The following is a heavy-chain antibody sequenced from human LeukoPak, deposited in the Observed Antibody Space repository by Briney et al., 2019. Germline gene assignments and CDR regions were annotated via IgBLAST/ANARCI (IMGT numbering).Heavy chain of an antibody. CDR2: ISYDGSNK. CDR3: ARESQAYYYGSGSPNY. Sequence: PGGSLRLSCVASGFTFSSYAMHWVRQAPGKGLEWVAVISYDGSNKYYADSVKGRFTISRDNSKNTLYLQMNSLRAEDTAVYYCARESQAYYYGSGSPNYWGQGTLVTVSS. CDR1: GFTFSSYA. D-gene: IGHD3-10*01. J-gene: IGHJ4*02. V-gene: IGHV3-30*04.